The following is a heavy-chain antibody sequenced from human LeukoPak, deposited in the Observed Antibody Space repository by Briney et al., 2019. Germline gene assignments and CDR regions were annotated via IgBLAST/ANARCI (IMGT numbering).Heavy chain of an antibody. CDR3: AKDRVDGSGSQFES. CDR1: GFTFSSYG. CDR2: ISGSGAMT. Sequence: GGSLRLSCAASGFTFSSYGMSWVRQAPGKGLEWVSSISGSGAMTYYADSVKGRFTISRDNAMDTLYLHMNSLRADDTAVYYCAKDRVDGSGSQFESWGQGSLVIVSS. V-gene: IGHV3-23*01. D-gene: IGHD3-10*01. J-gene: IGHJ4*02.